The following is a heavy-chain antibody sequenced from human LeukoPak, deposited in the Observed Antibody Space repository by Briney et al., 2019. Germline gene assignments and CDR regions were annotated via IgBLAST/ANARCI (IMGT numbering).Heavy chain of an antibody. CDR1: DGSFSGFY. CDR3: ARVWYYGSGTYYNLYYYYYMDV. CDR2: IDHSGST. V-gene: IGHV4-34*01. J-gene: IGHJ6*03. Sequence: SETLSLTCAVYDGSFSGFYWSWIRQPPGKGLEWVGEIDHSGSTNYNPSLKSRVTISIDTSKNQFSLNLSSVTAADTAVYYCARVWYYGSGTYYNLYYYYYMDVWGKGTTVTVSS. D-gene: IGHD3-10*01.